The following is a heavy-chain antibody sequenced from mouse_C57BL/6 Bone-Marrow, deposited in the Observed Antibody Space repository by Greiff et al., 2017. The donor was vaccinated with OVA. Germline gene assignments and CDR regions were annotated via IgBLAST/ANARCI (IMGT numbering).Heavy chain of an antibody. D-gene: IGHD2-3*01. V-gene: IGHV5-6*01. CDR3: ARHRDDGYFDY. CDR1: GFTFSSYA. J-gene: IGHJ2*02. Sequence: EVQGVESGGDLVKPGGSLKLSCAASGFTFSSYAMSWVRQTPDKRLEWVANISSGGIYIYYPDSVKGRFTISRDNAKNTLYLQMSSLKSEDTAMSYYARHRDDGYFDYWGQGTSLTVSS. CDR2: ISSGGIYI.